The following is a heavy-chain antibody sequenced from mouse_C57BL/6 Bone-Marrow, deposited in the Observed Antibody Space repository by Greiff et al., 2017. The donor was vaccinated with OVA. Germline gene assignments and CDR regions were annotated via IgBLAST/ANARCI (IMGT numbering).Heavy chain of an antibody. D-gene: IGHD1-1*01. CDR3: TRYYYGSSYDY. J-gene: IGHJ3*01. CDR2: INPSSGYT. V-gene: IGHV1-4*01. CDR1: GYTFTSYT. Sequence: QVQLQQSGAELARPGASVKLSCKASGYTFTSYTMHWVKQRPGQGLEWIGYINPSSGYTKYNEKFKDKATLTTDKSSSTAYMQLISLTSEDSAVYYCTRYYYGSSYDYWGQGTLVTVSA.